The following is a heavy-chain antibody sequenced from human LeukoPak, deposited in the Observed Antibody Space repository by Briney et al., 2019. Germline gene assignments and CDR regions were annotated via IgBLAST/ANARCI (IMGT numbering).Heavy chain of an antibody. CDR3: ARDVRSGYPDY. J-gene: IGHJ4*02. D-gene: IGHD5-12*01. Sequence: GGSLRLSCAASGLTFSDYYMSWIRQAPGKGLEWVSYISSSGSTIYYADSVKGRFTISRDNAKNSLYLQMNSLRAEDTAVYYCARDVRSGYPDYWGQGTLVTVSS. V-gene: IGHV3-11*04. CDR1: GLTFSDYY. CDR2: ISSSGSTI.